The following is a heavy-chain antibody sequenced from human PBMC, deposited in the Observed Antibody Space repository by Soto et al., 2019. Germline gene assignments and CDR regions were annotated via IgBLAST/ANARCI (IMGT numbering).Heavy chain of an antibody. CDR2: ISYDGSNK. V-gene: IGHV3-30*18. Sequence: GGSLRLSCAASGFTFSSYGMHWVRQAPGKGLEWVAVISYDGSNKYYADSVKGRFTISRDNSKNTLYLQMNSLRAEDTAVYYCAKDYQARYFDWLNYYYYGMDVWGQGTTVTVSS. CDR3: AKDYQARYFDWLNYYYYGMDV. D-gene: IGHD3-9*01. CDR1: GFTFSSYG. J-gene: IGHJ6*02.